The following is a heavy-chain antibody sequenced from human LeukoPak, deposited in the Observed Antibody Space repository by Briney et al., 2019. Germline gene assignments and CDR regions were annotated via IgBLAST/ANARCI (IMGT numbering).Heavy chain of an antibody. D-gene: IGHD1-26*01. CDR1: GDTFSSYA. V-gene: IGHV1-69*13. CDR3: ARGALYSVSYKSYFDY. J-gene: IGHJ4*02. CDR2: IIPIFGPA. Sequence: SVKVSCKASGDTFSSYAFSWVRQAPGHGLEWMGGIIPIFGPANYAQKFQGRVTIVADESTSTAYMELSSLRSEDTAVYYCARGALYSVSYKSYFDYWGQGTLVSVSS.